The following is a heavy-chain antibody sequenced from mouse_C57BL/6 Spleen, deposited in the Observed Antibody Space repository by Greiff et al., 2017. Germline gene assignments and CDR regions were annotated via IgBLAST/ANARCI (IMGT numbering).Heavy chain of an antibody. CDR2: IDPANGNT. D-gene: IGHD1-1*01. Sequence: EVQLQQSVAELVRPGASVKLSCTASGFNIKNTYMHWVKQRPEQGLEWIGRIDPANGNTKYAPKFQGKATITADTSSNTAYLQLSSLTSEDTAIYYCAPSYYGSSPWFAYWGQGTLVTVSA. J-gene: IGHJ3*01. CDR1: GFNIKNTY. CDR3: APSYYGSSPWFAY. V-gene: IGHV14-3*01.